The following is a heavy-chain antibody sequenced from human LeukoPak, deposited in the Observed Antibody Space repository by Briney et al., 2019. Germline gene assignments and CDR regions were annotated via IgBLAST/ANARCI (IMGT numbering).Heavy chain of an antibody. D-gene: IGHD2-2*01. V-gene: IGHV3-30*02. CDR1: GFTFSSYG. CDR2: IRYDGSNK. CDR3: AKDHGGVVVPAAIGGY. J-gene: IGHJ4*02. Sequence: GGSLRLSCAASGFTFSSYGMHWVRQAPGKGLEWVAFIRYDGSNKYYADSVKGRFTISRDNSKNTLYLQMNSLRAEDTAVYYCAKDHGGVVVPAAIGGYWGQGTLVTVSS.